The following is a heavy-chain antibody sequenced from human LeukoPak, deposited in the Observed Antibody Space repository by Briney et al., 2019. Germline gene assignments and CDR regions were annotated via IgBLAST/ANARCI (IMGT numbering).Heavy chain of an antibody. CDR1: GGSFSGYY. Sequence: PSETLSLTCAVYGGSFSGYYWSWIRQPPGKGLEWIGEINHSGSTNYNPSLKSRVTISVDTSKNQFSLKLSSVTAADTAVYYCARDPRYDSSGYRDWGQGTLVTVSS. D-gene: IGHD3-22*01. CDR3: ARDPRYDSSGYRD. CDR2: INHSGST. J-gene: IGHJ4*02. V-gene: IGHV4-34*01.